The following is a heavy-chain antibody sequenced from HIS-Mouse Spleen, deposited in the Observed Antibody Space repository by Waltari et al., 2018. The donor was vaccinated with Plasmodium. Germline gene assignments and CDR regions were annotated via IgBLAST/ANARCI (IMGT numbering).Heavy chain of an antibody. CDR2: INHSGST. CDR3: ASSGSGSYYY. D-gene: IGHD3-10*01. CDR1: GGSFSGYY. J-gene: IGHJ4*02. Sequence: QVQLQQWGAGLLKPSETLSPTCAVYGGSFSGYYWSWVRQPPGKGREWIGEINHSGSTNYNPSLKSRVTISVDTSKNQFSLKLSSVTAADTAVYYCASSGSGSYYYWGQGTLVTVSS. V-gene: IGHV4-34*01.